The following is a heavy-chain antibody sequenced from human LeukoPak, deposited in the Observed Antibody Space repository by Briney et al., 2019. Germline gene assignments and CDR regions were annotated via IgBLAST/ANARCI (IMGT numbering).Heavy chain of an antibody. Sequence: SETLSLTCAVYGGSFSTYYWSWLRQPPGKGLEWIGEINHSGRTNYNPSLKSRVTISVDTSKNQFSLKLSSVTAADTAVYYCARHGPPRAGWGRKYYYMDVWGKGTTVTISS. D-gene: IGHD3-16*01. V-gene: IGHV4-34*01. J-gene: IGHJ6*03. CDR1: GGSFSTYY. CDR2: INHSGRT. CDR3: ARHGPPRAGWGRKYYYMDV.